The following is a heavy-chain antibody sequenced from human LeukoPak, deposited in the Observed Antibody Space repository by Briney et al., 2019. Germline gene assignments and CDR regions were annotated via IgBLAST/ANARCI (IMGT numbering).Heavy chain of an antibody. CDR2: ISGSGGST. V-gene: IGHV3-23*01. J-gene: IGHJ4*02. CDR1: GFTFSRYA. D-gene: IGHD2-21*02. CDR3: ARRWAYCGGDCYQFDY. Sequence: PGGSLRLSCAASGFTFSRYAMSWVRQAPGKGLEWVSAISGSGGSTYYADSVKGRFTISRDNSKNTLYLQMNSLRAEDTAVYYSARRWAYCGGDCYQFDYWGQGTLVTVSS.